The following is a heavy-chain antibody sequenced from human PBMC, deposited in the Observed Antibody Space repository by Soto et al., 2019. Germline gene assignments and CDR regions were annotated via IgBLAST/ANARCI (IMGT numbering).Heavy chain of an antibody. CDR2: IFYSGST. Sequence: PSETLSLTCSVSGVSLTSGTYYWSWIRQHPGKGLEWIGYIFYSGSTDYNPSLKSRVNISVDTSKNQFSLKLSSVTAADTAVYYCASTEDFFDYWGQGILVTVSS. J-gene: IGHJ4*02. V-gene: IGHV4-31*03. CDR3: ASTEDFFDY. CDR1: GVSLTSGTYY.